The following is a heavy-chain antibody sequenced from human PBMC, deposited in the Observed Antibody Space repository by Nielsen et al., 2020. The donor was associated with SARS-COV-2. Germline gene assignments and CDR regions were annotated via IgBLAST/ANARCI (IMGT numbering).Heavy chain of an antibody. J-gene: IGHJ4*02. CDR1: GFTFSSYW. D-gene: IGHD3-22*01. CDR2: ISGSGGST. V-gene: IGHV3-23*01. CDR3: AKPSSGYHLGDY. Sequence: GGSLRLSCAASGFTFSSYWMSWVRQAPGKGLEWVSAISGSGGSTYYADSVKGRFTISRDNSKNTLYLQMNSLRVEDTAVYYCAKPSSGYHLGDYWGQGTLVTVSS.